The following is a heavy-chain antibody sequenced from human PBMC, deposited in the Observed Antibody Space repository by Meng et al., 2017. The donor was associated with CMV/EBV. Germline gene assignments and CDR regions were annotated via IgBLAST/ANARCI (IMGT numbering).Heavy chain of an antibody. Sequence: GSLRLSCTVSGGSISSYYWSWIRQPTGKGLEWIGYIYYSESTNYNPSLKSRVTISVDTSKNQFSLKLSSVTAADTAVYYCARGTEDYDFWLDYWGQGTLVTVSS. V-gene: IGHV4-59*01. J-gene: IGHJ4*02. CDR2: IYYSEST. CDR3: ARGTEDYDFWLDY. CDR1: GGSISSYY. D-gene: IGHD3-3*01.